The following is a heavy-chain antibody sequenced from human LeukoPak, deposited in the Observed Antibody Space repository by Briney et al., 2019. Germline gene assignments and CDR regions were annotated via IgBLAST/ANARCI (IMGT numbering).Heavy chain of an antibody. Sequence: GASVKVSCKLLDTRSPATICTGCNRPLGKGLSGWDGSTPNSGGTNYAQKFQGRVTMTRDTSITTVYMELSRLRSDDTAVYYCSREDYWGQGTLVTVSS. CDR2: STPNSGGT. CDR3: SREDY. J-gene: IGHJ4*02. CDR1: DTRSPAT. V-gene: IGHV1-2*02.